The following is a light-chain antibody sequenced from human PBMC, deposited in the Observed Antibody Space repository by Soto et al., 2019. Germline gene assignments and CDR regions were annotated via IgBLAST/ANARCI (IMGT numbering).Light chain of an antibody. CDR3: QQYNNWPRLYT. V-gene: IGKV3-15*01. Sequence: EIGLTQSPATLSVSPGERTTLSCRASQSVFSDLAWYQQKPGQTPRLLIYGASTRATGIPARFSGSGSGTEFTLTISSLQSEDFGVYYCQQYNNWPRLYTFGQGTKLEIK. CDR2: GAS. CDR1: QSVFSD. J-gene: IGKJ2*01.